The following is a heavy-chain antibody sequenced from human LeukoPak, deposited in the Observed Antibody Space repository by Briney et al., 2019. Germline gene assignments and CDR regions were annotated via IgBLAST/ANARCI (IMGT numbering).Heavy chain of an antibody. CDR2: ISAYNGNT. J-gene: IGHJ6*02. CDR1: GYTFTSYG. D-gene: IGHD6-19*01. CDR3: ARDRIAVAGTDITYYYYYGMDV. V-gene: IGHV1-18*01. Sequence: GASVKVSCKASGYTFTSYGISWVRQAPGQGLEWMGWISAYNGNTNYAQKLQGRVTMTTDTSTSTAYMELRSLRSDDTAVYYCARDRIAVAGTDITYYYYYGMDVWGQGTTVTVSS.